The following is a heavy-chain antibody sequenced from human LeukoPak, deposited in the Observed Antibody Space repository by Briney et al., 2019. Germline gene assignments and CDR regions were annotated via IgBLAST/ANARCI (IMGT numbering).Heavy chain of an antibody. V-gene: IGHV1-18*04. CDR3: ARDPDYDILTGYSDAFDI. CDR2: ISAYNGNT. J-gene: IGHJ3*02. Sequence: GKVSCKASGYTFTSYGISWVGQAAGQGLEWMGWISAYNGNTNYAQKLQGRVTMTTDTSTSTAYMELRSLRSDDTAVYYCARDPDYDILTGYSDAFDIWGQGTMVTVSS. D-gene: IGHD3-9*01. CDR1: GYTFTSYG.